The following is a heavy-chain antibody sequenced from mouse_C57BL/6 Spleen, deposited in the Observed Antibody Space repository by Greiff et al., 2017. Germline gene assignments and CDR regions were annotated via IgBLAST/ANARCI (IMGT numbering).Heavy chain of an antibody. D-gene: IGHD1-1*01. CDR1: GYTFTHYW. J-gene: IGHJ2*01. CDR3: ARRGSYYGSSYYFDY. V-gene: IGHV1-63*01. Sequence: VQLQQSGAELVRPGTSVKMSCKASGYTFTHYWIGWAKQRPGHGLEWIGDIYPGGGYTNYNEKLKGKATLTADRSSSTAYMQFSSLTSEDSAIYYCARRGSYYGSSYYFDYWGQGTTLTVSS. CDR2: IYPGGGYT.